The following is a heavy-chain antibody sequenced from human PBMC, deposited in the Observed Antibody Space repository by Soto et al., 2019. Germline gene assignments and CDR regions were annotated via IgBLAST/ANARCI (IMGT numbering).Heavy chain of an antibody. J-gene: IGHJ4*02. D-gene: IGHD3-10*01. CDR3: ARGRDTMVRGAFDY. V-gene: IGHV4-34*01. CDR2: INHSGST. CDR1: GGSFSGYY. Sequence: QVQLQQWGAGLLKPSETLSLTCAVYGGSFSGYYGSWIRQPPGKGLEWIGEINHSGSTNYNPSLKSRVTISVDTSKNQFSLKLSSVTAADTAVYYCARGRDTMVRGAFDYWGQGTLVTVSS.